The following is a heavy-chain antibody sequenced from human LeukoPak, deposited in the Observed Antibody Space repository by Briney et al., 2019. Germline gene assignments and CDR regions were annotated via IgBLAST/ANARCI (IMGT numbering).Heavy chain of an antibody. D-gene: IGHD6-13*01. J-gene: IGHJ4*02. Sequence: GASVKVSCKASGGTFSSYAISWVRQAPGQGLEWMGGIIPIFGTANYAQRFQGRVTITADKSTSTAYMEPSSLRSEDTAVYYCARDYSEQLVLSYWGQGTLVTVSS. CDR1: GGTFSSYA. CDR2: IIPIFGTA. V-gene: IGHV1-69*06. CDR3: ARDYSEQLVLSY.